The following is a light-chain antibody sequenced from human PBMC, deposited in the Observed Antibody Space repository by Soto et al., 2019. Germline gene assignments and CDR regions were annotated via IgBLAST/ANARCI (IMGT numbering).Light chain of an antibody. V-gene: IGLV2-11*01. Sequence: QSALTQPRSVSGSPGQSVTISCTGTSSDVGDYNYVSWYQQYPGKAPKLMIYDVSKRPSGVPDRFSGSKSGNTASLTISGLQAEDEADYYCCSYAGSSTYVLGTGTKLTVL. J-gene: IGLJ1*01. CDR2: DVS. CDR3: CSYAGSSTYV. CDR1: SSDVGDYNY.